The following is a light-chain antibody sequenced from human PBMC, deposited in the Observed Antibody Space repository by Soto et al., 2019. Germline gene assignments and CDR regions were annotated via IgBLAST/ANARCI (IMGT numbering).Light chain of an antibody. CDR1: QSVSSSY. CDR2: GLS. V-gene: IGKV3-20*01. J-gene: IGKJ3*01. Sequence: EIVLTQSPGTLSLSPGERATLSCRASQSVSSSYFAWYQQKPGQAPRLLIYGLSTRATGIPDRFSGSGSGTDFTLTISRLEPVDFAVYYCQHYGSSRNTFGPGTKVDIK. CDR3: QHYGSSRNT.